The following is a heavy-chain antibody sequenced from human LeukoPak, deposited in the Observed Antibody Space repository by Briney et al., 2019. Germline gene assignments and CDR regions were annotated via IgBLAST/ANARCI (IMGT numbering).Heavy chain of an antibody. CDR1: GFTFNSYS. D-gene: IGHD3-9*01. CDR3: ARDSMILTGNYRFPDAFDI. Sequence: GGSLRLSCAASGFTFNSYSMNWVRQAPGKGLEWVSSISGSNSYIYYADSMKGRFTISRDNAKNSLYLQMNSLRAEDTAVYYCARDSMILTGNYRFPDAFDIWGQGTMVTVSS. V-gene: IGHV3-21*01. J-gene: IGHJ3*02. CDR2: ISGSNSYI.